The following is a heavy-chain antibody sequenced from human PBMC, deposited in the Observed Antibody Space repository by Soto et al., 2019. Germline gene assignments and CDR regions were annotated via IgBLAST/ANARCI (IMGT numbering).Heavy chain of an antibody. J-gene: IGHJ4*02. V-gene: IGHV4-59*01. CDR2: IYYSGRT. Sequence: QVQLRESGPGLVKPSETLSLTCTVSGGSIRGYYWSWIRQPPGKGLEWIGHIYYSGRTNYSPSLKSRVTISVDTSKNKFSLKLTSVTAADTAVYYCATSSDSGTYHSAFDSWGQGTLVTVSS. D-gene: IGHD3-22*01. CDR3: ATSSDSGTYHSAFDS. CDR1: GGSIRGYY.